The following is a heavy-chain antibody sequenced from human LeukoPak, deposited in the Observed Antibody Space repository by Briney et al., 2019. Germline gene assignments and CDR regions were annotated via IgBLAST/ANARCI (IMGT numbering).Heavy chain of an antibody. J-gene: IGHJ3*02. CDR1: GYTFTSYF. CDR2: INPSGGST. V-gene: IGHV1-46*01. Sequence: GASVKVPCKASGYTFTSYFMHWLRQAPGQGLEWMGIINPSGGSTAYAQKFQGRVTMTRDMPTSTVYMELNSLRSEATAAYYCGRDRGQHAFDIWGQGTMVTVSS. D-gene: IGHD1-26*01. CDR3: GRDRGQHAFDI.